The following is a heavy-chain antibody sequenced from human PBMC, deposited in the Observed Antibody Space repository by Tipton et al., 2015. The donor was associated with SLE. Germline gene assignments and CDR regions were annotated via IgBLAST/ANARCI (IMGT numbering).Heavy chain of an antibody. CDR3: ARRPTRNDAFDI. Sequence: TLSLTCSVSTYSITTASYWGWIRQPPGKDLEWIGSIYHSGSTFYNPSPESGVTISVDTSKNNISLKLNSVTAADTAVYYCARRPTRNDAFDIWGQGTMVTVSS. V-gene: IGHV4-38-2*01. CDR2: IYHSGST. J-gene: IGHJ3*02. D-gene: IGHD2-2*01. CDR1: TYSITTASY.